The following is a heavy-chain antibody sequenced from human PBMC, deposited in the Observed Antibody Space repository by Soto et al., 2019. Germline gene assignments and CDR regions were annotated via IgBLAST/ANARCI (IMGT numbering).Heavy chain of an antibody. CDR2: INAYVGET. D-gene: IGHD1-1*01. CDR1: GYSFTHYG. Sequence: QVQLVQSGAEVKKPGASVKVSCKASGYSFTHYGITWVRQAPGQGLEWTGWINAYVGETKSAQKYEGRVTVTMDTSTNTAYLELTRLRSDDTAVCYCARGDGDNLDYWGQGTLVRVSA. V-gene: IGHV1-18*01. CDR3: ARGDGDNLDY. J-gene: IGHJ4*02.